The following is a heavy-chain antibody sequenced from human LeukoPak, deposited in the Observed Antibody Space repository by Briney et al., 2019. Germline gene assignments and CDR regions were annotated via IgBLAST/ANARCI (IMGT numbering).Heavy chain of an antibody. CDR3: AKDRSVADPGTYFDY. Sequence: GGSLRLSCAASGFTFSSYAMSWVRQAPGKGLEWVSGISGSGGSTYYADSVKGRFTISRDNSKDTLYLQMNSLRAEDTAVYYCAKDRSVADPGTYFDYWGQGTLVTVSS. V-gene: IGHV3-23*01. CDR2: ISGSGGST. D-gene: IGHD1/OR15-1a*01. CDR1: GFTFSSYA. J-gene: IGHJ4*02.